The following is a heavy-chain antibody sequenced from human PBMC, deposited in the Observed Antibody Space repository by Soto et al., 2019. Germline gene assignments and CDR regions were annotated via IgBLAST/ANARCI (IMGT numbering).Heavy chain of an antibody. V-gene: IGHV3-23*01. J-gene: IGHJ5*02. Sequence: EVQLLESGGGLVQPGGSLRLSCAASGFTFSSYAMSWVRQAPGKGLEWVSGVSGSGGRTYYADSVKGRFTISRDNSKNTVYLQMNSLRAEDTAVYFCAKDWLGYTYEARKDLNCFDPWGQGTLVTVSS. CDR1: GFTFSSYA. CDR3: AKDWLGYTYEARKDLNCFDP. CDR2: VSGSGGRT. D-gene: IGHD5-18*01.